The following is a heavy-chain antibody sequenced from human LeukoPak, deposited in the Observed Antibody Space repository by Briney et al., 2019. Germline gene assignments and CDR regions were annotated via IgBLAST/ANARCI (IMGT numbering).Heavy chain of an antibody. V-gene: IGHV3-48*03. J-gene: IGHJ4*02. CDR1: GFTFSSYE. CDR3: ARDRPLDFWSGYCID. Sequence: GGSLRLSCAASGFTFSSYEMNWVRQAPGKGLEWASYISSSGSTIYYADSVKGRFTISRDNAKNSLYLQMNSLRAEDTAVYYCARDRPLDFWSGYCIDWGQGTLVTVSS. CDR2: ISSSGSTI. D-gene: IGHD3-3*01.